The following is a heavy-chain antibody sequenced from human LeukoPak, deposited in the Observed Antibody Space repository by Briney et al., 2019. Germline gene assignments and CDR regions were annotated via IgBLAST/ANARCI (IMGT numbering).Heavy chain of an antibody. D-gene: IGHD6-13*01. CDR2: FDPEDGET. V-gene: IGHV1-24*01. J-gene: IGHJ4*02. CDR1: GYTLTELS. CDR3: ATESGYSSTPDY. Sequence: GASVKVSGMVSGYTLTELSMHWVRQAPGKGLEWMGGFDPEDGETIYAQKFQGRVTMTEDTSTDTAYMELSSLRSEDTAVYYCATESGYSSTPDYWGQGTLVTVSS.